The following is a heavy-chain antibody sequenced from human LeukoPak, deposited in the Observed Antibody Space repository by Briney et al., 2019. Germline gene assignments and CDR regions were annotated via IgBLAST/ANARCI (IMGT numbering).Heavy chain of an antibody. V-gene: IGHV1-69*04. J-gene: IGHJ2*01. CDR2: IIPILGIA. CDR1: GGTFSSYA. CDR3: AGGVYGDYLGRYFDL. D-gene: IGHD4-17*01. Sequence: SLKVSCKASGGTFSSYAISWVRQAPGQGLEWMGRIIPILGIANYAQKFQGRVTITADKSTSTAYMELSSLRSEDTAVYYCAGGVYGDYLGRYFDLWGRGTLVTVSS.